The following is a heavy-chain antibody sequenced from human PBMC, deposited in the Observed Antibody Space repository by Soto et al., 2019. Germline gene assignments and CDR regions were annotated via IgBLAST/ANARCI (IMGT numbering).Heavy chain of an antibody. J-gene: IGHJ3*02. Sequence: PSETLSLTCTVSGGSISSNNYYWGWIRQPPGKGLEWIGSIYYSGSTYYNSSLKSRVTISVDTSKNQFSLKLSSVTAADTAVYYCPYSRQDAFDIWGQGTMVTVSS. CDR1: GGSISSNNYY. D-gene: IGHD6-13*01. CDR3: PYSRQDAFDI. V-gene: IGHV4-39*01. CDR2: IYYSGST.